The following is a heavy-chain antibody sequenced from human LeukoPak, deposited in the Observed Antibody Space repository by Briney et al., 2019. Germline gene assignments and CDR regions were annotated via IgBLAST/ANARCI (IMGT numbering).Heavy chain of an antibody. CDR2: ISYDGSNK. CDR3: VKDQGPDSGYDRSLGY. CDR1: GFTFNSYG. Sequence: GGALRLSCAASGFTFNSYGMHWVRQAPGKGLEWVAVISYDGSNKYYADSVKGRFTISRDNSKNTLYLQMSSLSPEDTAVYYCVKDQGPDSGYDRSLGYWGQGTLVTVSS. V-gene: IGHV3-30*18. J-gene: IGHJ4*02. D-gene: IGHD5-12*01.